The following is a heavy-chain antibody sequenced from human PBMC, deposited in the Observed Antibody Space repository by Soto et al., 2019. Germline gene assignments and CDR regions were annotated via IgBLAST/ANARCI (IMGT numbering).Heavy chain of an antibody. CDR1: GFTFSSYA. Sequence: EVQLLESGGGLVQPGGSLRLSCAASGFTFSSYAMSWVRQAPGKGLEWVSAISGSGGSTYYADSVKGRFTISRDNSKNTLYLQMNSLRAEDTAVYYCAKVRVVRGVITAHVDYWGQGTLVTVSS. V-gene: IGHV3-23*01. CDR3: AKVRVVRGVITAHVDY. D-gene: IGHD3-10*01. J-gene: IGHJ4*02. CDR2: ISGSGGST.